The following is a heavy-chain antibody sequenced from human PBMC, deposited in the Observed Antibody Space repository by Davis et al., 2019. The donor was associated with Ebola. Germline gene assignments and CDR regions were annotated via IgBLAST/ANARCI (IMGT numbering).Heavy chain of an antibody. CDR3: AKDLGRISMRRGLIVNGVGMDV. J-gene: IGHJ6*02. V-gene: IGHV3-30*02. CDR2: IWYDGSNK. D-gene: IGHD3-10*01. Sequence: GGSLRLSCAASGFTFSSYGMHWVRQAPGKGLEWVAVIWYDGSNKYYADSVKGRFTISRDNSKNTVSVQMNSLRAEDTAVYHCAKDLGRISMRRGLIVNGVGMDVWGQGTTVAVSS. CDR1: GFTFSSYG.